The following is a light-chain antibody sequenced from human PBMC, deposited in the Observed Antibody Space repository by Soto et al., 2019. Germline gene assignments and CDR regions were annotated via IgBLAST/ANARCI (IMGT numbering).Light chain of an antibody. J-gene: IGKJ2*01. CDR2: ATS. CDR1: QSVSSY. Sequence: DIQMTQSPSSLSASVGDRVTITCRASQSVSSYLNWYQQKPGKAPNLLIFATSGLQSGVPSRFSGSGSGTDFTLTVSSLQPEDFATYYCQQSYTYPHTFGQGNKLEIK. V-gene: IGKV1-39*01. CDR3: QQSYTYPHT.